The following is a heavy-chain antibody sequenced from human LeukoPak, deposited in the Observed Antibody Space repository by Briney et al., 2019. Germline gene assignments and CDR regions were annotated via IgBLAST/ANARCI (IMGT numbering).Heavy chain of an antibody. CDR3: ARGVYIAAAQYGY. V-gene: IGHV4-59*01. CDR1: GGSISSYY. D-gene: IGHD6-13*01. Sequence: SETLSLTCTVSGGSISSYYRSWIRQPPGKGLEWIGYIYYSGTTNYNPSLKSRVTISVDTSKNQFSLKLSSVTAADTAVYYCARGVYIAAAQYGYWGQGTLVTVSS. CDR2: IYYSGTT. J-gene: IGHJ4*02.